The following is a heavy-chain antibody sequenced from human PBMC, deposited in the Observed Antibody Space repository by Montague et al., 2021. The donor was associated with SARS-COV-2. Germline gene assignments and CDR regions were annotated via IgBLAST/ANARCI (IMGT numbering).Heavy chain of an antibody. CDR3: ARGYCSGSGCYYYYGMDV. D-gene: IGHD2-15*01. Sequence: SGTPSLTCAVYGGSFSGYYWSWIRQPPGRGLEWIGETNDSGRTNYNPSLKGRVTISVDTSKNQFSLRLSSVTAAEAAVYYCARGYCSGSGCYYYYGMDVWGQGTTVTVSS. J-gene: IGHJ6*02. V-gene: IGHV4-34*01. CDR2: TNDSGRT. CDR1: GGSFSGYY.